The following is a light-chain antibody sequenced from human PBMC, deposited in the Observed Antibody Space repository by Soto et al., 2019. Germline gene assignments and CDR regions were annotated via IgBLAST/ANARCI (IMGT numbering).Light chain of an antibody. CDR2: VNGDGSH. CDR1: SGHSNYA. Sequence: QSVLTQSPSASASLGASVKLTCTLSSGHSNYAIAWHRQQPEKGPRYLMRVNGDGSHNKGDGMPDRFSGSSSGAERYLTISSLQSEDEADYYCQTWGTGIKVVFGGGTKVTVL. V-gene: IGLV4-69*01. CDR3: QTWGTGIKVV. J-gene: IGLJ2*01.